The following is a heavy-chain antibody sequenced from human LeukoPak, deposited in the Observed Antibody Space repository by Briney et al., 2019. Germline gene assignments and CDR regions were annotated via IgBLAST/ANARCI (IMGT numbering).Heavy chain of an antibody. V-gene: IGHV3-30*18. D-gene: IGHD6-13*01. J-gene: IGHJ4*02. Sequence: PGGSLRLSCAASGFTFSSYGMHWVRQAPGKGLEWVAVISYDGSNKYYADSVKGRFTISRDNSKNTLYLQMNSLRAEDTAVCYCAKELKAAGIFDYWGQGTLVTVSS. CDR1: GFTFSSYG. CDR2: ISYDGSNK. CDR3: AKELKAAGIFDY.